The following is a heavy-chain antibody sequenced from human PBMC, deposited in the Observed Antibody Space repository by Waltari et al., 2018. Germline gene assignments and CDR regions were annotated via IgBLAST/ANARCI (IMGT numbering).Heavy chain of an antibody. CDR2: VSGSGDST. D-gene: IGHD1-26*01. CDR1: GFTFNSYS. J-gene: IGHJ4*02. Sequence: EMQLLGSGGGLVQPGGSLRLSCAASGFTFNSYSMHWVRRGPGKGLGWVYGVSGSGDSTYYADSVKGRFTISRDNSKNILYLQMNSLRIDETALYYCAKSPTYSGNSYYFDYWGQGSLVTVSS. V-gene: IGHV3-23*01. CDR3: AKSPTYSGNSYYFDY.